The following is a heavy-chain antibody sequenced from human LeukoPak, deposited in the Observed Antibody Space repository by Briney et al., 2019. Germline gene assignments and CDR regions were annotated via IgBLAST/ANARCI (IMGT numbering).Heavy chain of an antibody. CDR1: GFTFSSYA. Sequence: PGGSLRLSCAASGFTFSSYAMSWVRQAPGKGLEWVSAISGSGSTIYYADSVKGRFTISRDNAKNSLYLQMNSLRAEDTAVYYCARDSSFLLWGQGTLVTVSS. CDR3: ARDSSFLL. V-gene: IGHV3-23*01. D-gene: IGHD2/OR15-2a*01. J-gene: IGHJ4*02. CDR2: ISGSGSTI.